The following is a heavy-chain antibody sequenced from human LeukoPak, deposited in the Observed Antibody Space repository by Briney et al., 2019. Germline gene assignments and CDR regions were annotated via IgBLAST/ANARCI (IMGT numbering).Heavy chain of an antibody. J-gene: IGHJ3*02. CDR1: GGTFSSYT. V-gene: IGHV1-69*02. CDR3: ARADPARAFDI. CDR2: IIPILGIA. Sequence: SVKVSCKASGGTFSSYTISWVRQAPGQGLEWMGRIIPILGIANYAQKFQGRVTITADKSTRTAYMELSSLRSEDSAVYYCARADPARAFDIWGQGAMVTVSS. D-gene: IGHD6-6*01.